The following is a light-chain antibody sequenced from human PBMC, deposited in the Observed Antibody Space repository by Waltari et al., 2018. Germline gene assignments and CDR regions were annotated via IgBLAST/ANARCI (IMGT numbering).Light chain of an antibody. CDR3: QQYYTTPLT. Sequence: DIQMTQSPSSLSASVNDRVTITCRASQGISNSLAWYQQRPGKAPKLLLYAASRLESGVPSRFSGSASGTDYTLIISSLQPEDFATYYCQQYYTTPLTFGGGTEVEIK. CDR2: AAS. CDR1: QGISNS. V-gene: IGKV1-NL1*01. J-gene: IGKJ4*01.